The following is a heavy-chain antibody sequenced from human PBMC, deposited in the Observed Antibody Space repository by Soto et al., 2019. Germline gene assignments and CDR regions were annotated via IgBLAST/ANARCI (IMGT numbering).Heavy chain of an antibody. D-gene: IGHD3-3*01. CDR2: ISGSGRFT. J-gene: IGHJ4*02. V-gene: IGHV3-23*01. CDR1: GFTLRSYG. CDR3: AKGGGDQAIFEVLIRYFDH. Sequence: GGSLRLSCAASGFTLRSYGMSWVRQAPGEGLEWVSSISGSGRFTYYAESVKGRFTISRDNSQNTLYLEMNSLRAEDTALYYCAKGGGDQAIFEVLIRYFDHWGQGTLVTVSS.